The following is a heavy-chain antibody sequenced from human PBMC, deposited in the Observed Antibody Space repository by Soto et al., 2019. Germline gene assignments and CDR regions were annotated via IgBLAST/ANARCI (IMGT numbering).Heavy chain of an antibody. CDR2: AYWDDDN. CDR1: GFSLTTRPVG. CDR3: RHRRSSGDWNGGYFDY. J-gene: IGHJ4*02. V-gene: IGHV2-5*02. Sequence: QITLKESGPTRVKPTQTLTLTCSLSGFSLTTRPVGVGWIRQSPGKALEWLAFAYWDDDNRYSPSLRSRLTVTKDTSKNQVVLTLTNSDPVDTATYYCRHRRSSGDWNGGYFDYWGQGTLVTVSS. D-gene: IGHD2-21*02.